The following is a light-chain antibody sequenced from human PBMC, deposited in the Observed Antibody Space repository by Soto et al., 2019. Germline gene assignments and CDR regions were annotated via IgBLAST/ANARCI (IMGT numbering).Light chain of an antibody. Sequence: DIQMTQSPSTLSASVGDRVTITCRASQSIGNWLAWYQQKPGKAPKLLIYDASSLESGVPSRFSGSGSGTEFTLTISSLQPDDLATYYCQQYHTYYTFGQGTNLEIK. V-gene: IGKV1-5*01. CDR2: DAS. CDR3: QQYHTYYT. CDR1: QSIGNW. J-gene: IGKJ2*01.